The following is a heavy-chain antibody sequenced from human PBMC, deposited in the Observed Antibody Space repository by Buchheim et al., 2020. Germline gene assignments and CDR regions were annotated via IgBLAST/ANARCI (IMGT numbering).Heavy chain of an antibody. V-gene: IGHV1-69*02. CDR2: IIPILGIA. Sequence: QVQLVQSGAEVKKPGSSVKVSCKASGGTFSSYTISWVRQAPGQGLEWMGRIIPILGIANYAQKFQGRVTITADKSTSTAYMELSSLRSEDTAVYYCASSNIVVVVAATPLGMDVWGQGTT. CDR1: GGTFSSYT. D-gene: IGHD2-15*01. J-gene: IGHJ6*02. CDR3: ASSNIVVVVAATPLGMDV.